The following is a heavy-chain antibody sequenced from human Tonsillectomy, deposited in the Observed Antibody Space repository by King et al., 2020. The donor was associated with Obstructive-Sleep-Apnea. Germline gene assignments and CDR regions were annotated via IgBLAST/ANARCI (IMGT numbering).Heavy chain of an antibody. V-gene: IGHV4-39*01. J-gene: IGHJ4*01. CDR2: IYFSGST. Sequence: PLQESGPGLVKPSETLSLTCTVSGGSISSSNYHWGWIRQPPGKGLEWIGSIYFSGSTYYNPSLKSRVTISVDSSKNLFSLKLSSVTATDTAVYYCARLSLLLATTWDHWGQGTPVTVSS. CDR3: ARLSLLLATTWDH. CDR1: GGSISSSNYH. D-gene: IGHD1-26*01.